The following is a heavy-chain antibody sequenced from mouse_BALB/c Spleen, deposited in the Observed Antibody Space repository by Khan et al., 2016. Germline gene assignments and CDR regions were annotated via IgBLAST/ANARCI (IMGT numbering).Heavy chain of an antibody. CDR2: IFPGDGST. Sequence: QVQLQQSGAELVKPGASVKLSCKASGYTFTSYDINWVRQRPEQGLEWIGWIFPGDGSTKYNEKFKGKATLTTDKSSSTAYIQLNRLTTEDSAVYFCARLYGSTYWYFDVWGAGTTVTVSS. CDR1: GYTFTSYD. J-gene: IGHJ1*01. D-gene: IGHD1-1*01. CDR3: ARLYGSTYWYFDV. V-gene: IGHV1-85*01.